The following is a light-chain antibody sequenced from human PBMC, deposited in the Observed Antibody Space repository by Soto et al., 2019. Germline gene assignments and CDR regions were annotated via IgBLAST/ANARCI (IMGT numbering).Light chain of an antibody. CDR3: SSYTSSSTVI. CDR1: SSDVGGYNY. J-gene: IGLJ2*01. CDR2: DIN. Sequence: QSVLTQPASVSGSPGQSITISCTGTSSDVGGYNYVSWYQQHPGKAPKLMIYDINNRPSGVSNRFSGSKSGNTAALTISWLQDEDEAAYYCSSYTSSSTVIFGGGTKLTVL. V-gene: IGLV2-14*03.